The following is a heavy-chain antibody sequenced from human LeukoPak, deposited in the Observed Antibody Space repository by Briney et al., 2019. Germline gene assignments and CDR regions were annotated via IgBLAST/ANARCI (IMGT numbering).Heavy chain of an antibody. CDR3: AREVLWFGQNWFDP. Sequence: GGSLRLSCAASGFTFSSYWVHWVRQAPGKGLVWVSRINSDGSSTSYADSVKGRFTISRDNAKNTLYLQMNSLRAEDTAVYYCAREVLWFGQNWFDPWGQGTLVTVSS. CDR2: INSDGSST. D-gene: IGHD3-10*01. V-gene: IGHV3-74*01. CDR1: GFTFSSYW. J-gene: IGHJ5*02.